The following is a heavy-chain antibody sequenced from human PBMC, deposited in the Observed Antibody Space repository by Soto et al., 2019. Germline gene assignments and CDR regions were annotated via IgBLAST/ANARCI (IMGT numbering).Heavy chain of an antibody. V-gene: IGHV3-30*18. CDR3: AKDSSYPRGYSYGYRGVGYVDY. CDR1: GFTFSSYG. CDR2: ISYDGSNK. Sequence: QVQLVESGGGVVQPGRSLRLSCAASGFTFSSYGMHWVRQAPGTGLEGVAVISYDGSNKYYADSVKRRFTISRDNSKNTLYRQMNGLRAEDTAVYYCAKDSSYPRGYSYGYRGVGYVDYWGQGTLVTVSS. D-gene: IGHD5-18*01. J-gene: IGHJ4*02.